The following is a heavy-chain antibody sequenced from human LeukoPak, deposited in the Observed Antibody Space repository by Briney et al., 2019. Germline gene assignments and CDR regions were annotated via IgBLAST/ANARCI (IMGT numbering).Heavy chain of an antibody. CDR2: ISWDGRST. J-gene: IGHJ1*01. CDR3: AKDILSGPHSHQYFQH. D-gene: IGHD5-12*01. V-gene: IGHV3-43D*03. Sequence: GGSLRLSCAASEFSVGSNYMTWVRQAPGKGLEWVSLISWDGRSTYYADSVKGRFTISRDNNKNSLYLQMNSLRGEDTALYYCAKDILSGPHSHQYFQHWGQGTLVTVSS. CDR1: EFSVGSNY.